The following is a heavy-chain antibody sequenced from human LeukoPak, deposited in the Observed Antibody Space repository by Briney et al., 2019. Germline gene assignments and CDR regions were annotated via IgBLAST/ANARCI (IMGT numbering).Heavy chain of an antibody. CDR2: ISSNGGST. J-gene: IGHJ4*02. CDR1: GFTFSSYA. D-gene: IGHD6-13*01. Sequence: PGGSLRLSCSASGFTFSSYAMHWVRQAPGKGLEYVSAISSNGGSTYYADSVKGRFTISRDNSKNTLYLQMSSLRAEDTAVCYCASSRRVSSSWCDYWGQGTLVTVSS. CDR3: ASSRRVSSSWCDY. V-gene: IGHV3-64D*06.